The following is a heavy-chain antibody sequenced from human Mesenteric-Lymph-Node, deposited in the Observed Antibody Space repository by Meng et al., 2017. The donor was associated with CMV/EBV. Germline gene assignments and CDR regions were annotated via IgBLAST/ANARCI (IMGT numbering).Heavy chain of an antibody. V-gene: IGHV3-30*02. CDR2: IRYDGSNT. D-gene: IGHD6-13*01. CDR3: AKDDSSSLDY. Sequence: GGSLRLSCAASGFTFSSYSMHWVRQAPGKGLEWVAFIRYDGSNTYYADSVKGRFTISRDNSKNTLPLQMNTLRTEDTAVYYCAKDDSSSLDYWGQGTLVTVSS. J-gene: IGHJ4*02. CDR1: GFTFSSYS.